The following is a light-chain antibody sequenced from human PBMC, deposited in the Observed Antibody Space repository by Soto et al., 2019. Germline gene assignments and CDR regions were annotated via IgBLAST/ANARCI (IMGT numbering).Light chain of an antibody. J-gene: IGKJ5*01. CDR3: QHYAGGSRIT. Sequence: EIVMTQFPVTLSVSPGARAPLSCRASQSLYSDLAWYQQNPGQAPRLLIYGASSRATGIPARFSGSGFGTDFTLTISRLEPEDFALYYCQHYAGGSRITFGQGTRLEIK. CDR2: GAS. V-gene: IGKV3D-15*01. CDR1: QSLYSD.